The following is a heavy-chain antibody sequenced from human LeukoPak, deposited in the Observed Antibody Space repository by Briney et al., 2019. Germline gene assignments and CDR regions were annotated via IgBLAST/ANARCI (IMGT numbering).Heavy chain of an antibody. V-gene: IGHV3-15*01. CDR2: IKSKTDGGTT. Sequence: PGGSLTLSCAASGFTFSNAWMSWVRQAPGKGLEWVGRIKSKTDGGTTDYAAPVKGRFTISRDDSKNTLYLQMNSLKTEDTAVYYCTTESELNFFDYWGQGTLVTVSS. CDR1: GFTFSNAW. CDR3: TTESELNFFDY. D-gene: IGHD1-1*01. J-gene: IGHJ4*02.